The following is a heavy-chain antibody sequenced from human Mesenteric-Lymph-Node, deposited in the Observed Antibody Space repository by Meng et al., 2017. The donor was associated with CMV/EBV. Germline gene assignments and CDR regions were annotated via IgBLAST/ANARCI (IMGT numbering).Heavy chain of an antibody. CDR2: LNPFGSGI. Sequence: GGSLRLSCAASGFTFSEYWMHWVRQVPGKGLVWVSRLNPFGSGISYADSVKGRFTISRDNAGNTLYLQMNGLRADDTAMYYCARYRSTTESGVGLDSWGQGTLVTVSS. CDR3: ARYRSTTESGVGLDS. CDR1: GFTFSEYW. J-gene: IGHJ4*02. V-gene: IGHV3-74*01. D-gene: IGHD1-1*01.